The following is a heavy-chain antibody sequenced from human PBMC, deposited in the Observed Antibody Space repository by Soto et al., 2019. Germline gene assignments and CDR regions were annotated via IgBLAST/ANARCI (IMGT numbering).Heavy chain of an antibody. V-gene: IGHV3-73*01. J-gene: IGHJ4*02. Sequence: GSLRLSCAASGFTFSGSAMHWVRQASGKGLEWVGRIRSKANSYATAYAASVKGRFTISRDDSKNTAYLQMNSLKTEDTAVYYCTSTVTTDKLYDYWGQGTLVTVSS. CDR2: IRSKANSYAT. D-gene: IGHD4-17*01. CDR1: GFTFSGSA. CDR3: TSTVTTDKLYDY.